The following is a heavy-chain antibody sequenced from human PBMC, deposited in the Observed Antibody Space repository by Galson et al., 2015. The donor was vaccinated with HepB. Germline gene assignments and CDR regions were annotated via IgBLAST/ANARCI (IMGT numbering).Heavy chain of an antibody. CDR2: TYYRSKWYN. CDR3: ARGPPGYSSSWYLYPTWDPFFDY. D-gene: IGHD6-13*01. CDR1: GDSVSSHSAA. Sequence: CAISGDSVSSHSAAWNWIRQSPSRGLEWLGRTYYRSKWYNDYAVSVKSRITINPDTSKNQFSLQLNSVTPEDTAVYYCARGPPGYSSSWYLYPTWDPFFDYWGQGTLVTVSS. V-gene: IGHV6-1*01. J-gene: IGHJ4*02.